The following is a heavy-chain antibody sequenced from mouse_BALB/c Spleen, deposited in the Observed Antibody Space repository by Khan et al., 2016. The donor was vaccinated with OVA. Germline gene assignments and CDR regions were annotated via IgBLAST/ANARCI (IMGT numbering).Heavy chain of an antibody. CDR2: IFPGSGDT. D-gene: IGHD1-1*01. J-gene: IGHJ2*01. Sequence: QVQLQQSGPELVKPGSSMKMSCKASGYTFTDYVLNWVKQRTGQGLEWIGQIFPGSGDTYYNEKFNGKATLTADKSSNTVYMQLGSLTSEDSAVYFCARSGYGSLVYWGQGTTLTVSS. CDR1: GYTFTDYV. V-gene: IGHV1-77*01. CDR3: ARSGYGSLVY.